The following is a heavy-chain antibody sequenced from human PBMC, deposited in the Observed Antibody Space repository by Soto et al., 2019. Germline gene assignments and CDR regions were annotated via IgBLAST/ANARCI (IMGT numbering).Heavy chain of an antibody. Sequence: GSLKISCKGSGYSFTSYWIGWVRQMPGKGLEWMGIIYPGDSDTRYSPSFQGQVTISADKSISTAYLQWSSLKASDTAMYYCARSGYYDSSGYYAFDIWGQGTMVTVSS. V-gene: IGHV5-51*01. D-gene: IGHD3-22*01. CDR2: IYPGDSDT. CDR3: ARSGYYDSSGYYAFDI. CDR1: GYSFTSYW. J-gene: IGHJ3*02.